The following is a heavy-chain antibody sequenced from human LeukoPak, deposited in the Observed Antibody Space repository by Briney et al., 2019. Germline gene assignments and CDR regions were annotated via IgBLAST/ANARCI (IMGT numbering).Heavy chain of an antibody. D-gene: IGHD3-22*01. CDR1: GGTFSSYA. J-gene: IGHJ5*02. V-gene: IGHV1-69*01. CDR3: AMLPVNYYDRRYWFDP. Sequence: ASVTVSCKASGGTFSSYAISWVRQAPGQGLEWMGGIIPIFGAANYAQKFQGRVTITADESTSTAYMELSSLRSEDTAVYYCAMLPVNYYDRRYWFDPWGQGTLVTVSS. CDR2: IIPIFGAA.